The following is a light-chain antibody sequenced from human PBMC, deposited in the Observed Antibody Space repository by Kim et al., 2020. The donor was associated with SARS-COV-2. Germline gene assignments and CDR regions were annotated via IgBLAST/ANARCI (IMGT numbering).Light chain of an antibody. CDR3: QLPSA. CDR2: DAS. CDR1: QSVSSY. J-gene: IGKJ1*01. V-gene: IGKV3-11*01. Sequence: ATRSLSPGERATLSCRASQSVSSYLAWYQQKPGQAPRLLIYDASNRATGIPARFSGSGSGTDFTLTISSLEPEDFAVYYCQLPSAFGQGTKVEIK.